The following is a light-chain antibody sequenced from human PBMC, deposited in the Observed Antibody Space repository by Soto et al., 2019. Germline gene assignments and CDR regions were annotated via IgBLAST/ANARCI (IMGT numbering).Light chain of an antibody. V-gene: IGLV8-61*01. J-gene: IGLJ3*02. CDR2: NTD. CDR3: VLYMGGGNWG. CDR1: SGSVSTNYY. Sequence: QAVVTQEPSFSVSPGRTVTLTCGLTSGSVSTNYYPTWCQQTPGQAPRTLIYNTDTRSSGVPDRFSGSILGNKAALTITGTQADDESDYYCVLYMGGGNWGFGGGTKLTV.